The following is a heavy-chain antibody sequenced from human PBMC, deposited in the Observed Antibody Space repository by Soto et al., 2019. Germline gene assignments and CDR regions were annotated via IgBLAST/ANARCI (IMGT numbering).Heavy chain of an antibody. V-gene: IGHV5-51*01. J-gene: IGHJ6*03. Sequence: GESLKISCKGSGYSFTSYWIGWVRQMPGKGLEWMGIIYPGDSDTRYSPSFQGQVTISADKSISTAYLQWSSLKASDTAMYYCARRAYDILTGYSTHYYMDVWGKGTTVTVS. CDR1: GYSFTSYW. CDR2: IYPGDSDT. D-gene: IGHD3-9*01. CDR3: ARRAYDILTGYSTHYYMDV.